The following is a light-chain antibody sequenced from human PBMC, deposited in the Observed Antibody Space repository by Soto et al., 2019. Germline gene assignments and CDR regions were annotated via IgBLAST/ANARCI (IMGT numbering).Light chain of an antibody. CDR3: QQCGSLPGT. CDR1: QTVNGNY. Sequence: ETVLTQSPGTLSLSPGERATLSCRASQTVNGNYLGWYQQKPGQAPRLLIYGTSSRATGIPDRFSGSGSGTDVTLTISRLEPGDFAVYYCQQCGSLPGTFGQGTRVDIK. V-gene: IGKV3-20*01. CDR2: GTS. J-gene: IGKJ1*01.